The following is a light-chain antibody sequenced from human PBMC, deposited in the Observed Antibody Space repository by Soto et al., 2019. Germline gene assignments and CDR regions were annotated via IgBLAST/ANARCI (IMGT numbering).Light chain of an antibody. CDR3: SSYSSSSTLV. Sequence: QSVLTQPASVSGSPGQSITVFCTGTSSDVGGYNFVSWYQQHPGKAPKLMLYDVSHRPSGVSNRFSGSKSGNTASLTISGLRTEDEADYYCSSYSSSSTLVFGSGTKVTV. J-gene: IGLJ1*01. CDR2: DVS. CDR1: SSDVGGYNF. V-gene: IGLV2-14*03.